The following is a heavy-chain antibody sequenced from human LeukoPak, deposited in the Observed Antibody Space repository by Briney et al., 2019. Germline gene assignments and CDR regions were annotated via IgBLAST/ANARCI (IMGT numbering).Heavy chain of an antibody. D-gene: IGHD5-18*01. V-gene: IGHV1-69*04. CDR1: GGTFSSYA. CDR3: ARDLRGYSYPFDY. CDR2: IIPILGIA. Sequence: SVKVSCKASGGTFSSYAISWVRQAPGQGLEWMGRIIPILGIANYAQKFQGRVTITADNSTSTAYMELSSLRSEDTAVYYCARDLRGYSYPFDYWGQGTLVTVSS. J-gene: IGHJ4*02.